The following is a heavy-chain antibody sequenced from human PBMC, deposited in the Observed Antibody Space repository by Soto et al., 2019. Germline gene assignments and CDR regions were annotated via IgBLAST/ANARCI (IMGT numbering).Heavy chain of an antibody. CDR2: ISYSGST. D-gene: IGHD2-2*01. V-gene: IGHV4-39*01. Sequence: QLQLQESGPGLVKPSETLSLTCTVSGGSISSRSSSWGWIRQPPGKGLEWLGIISYSGSTYYSPSLKSRVTIAVDASKNLFSLTLSSVTAADTAVYYCARTYVTDVVVVPASKDYLDVWGKGTTVTVSS. CDR3: ARTYVTDVVVVPASKDYLDV. J-gene: IGHJ6*03. CDR1: GGSISSRSSS.